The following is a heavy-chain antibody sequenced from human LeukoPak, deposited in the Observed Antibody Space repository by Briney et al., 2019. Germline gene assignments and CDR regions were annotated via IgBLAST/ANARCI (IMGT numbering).Heavy chain of an antibody. CDR3: ARLPAAGHYYYYYGMDV. J-gene: IGHJ6*02. CDR2: TYYRSKWYN. D-gene: IGHD6-13*01. Sequence: SQTLSLTCAISGDSVSSNSAAWNWIRQSPSRGLEWLGRTYYRSKWYNDYAVSVKSQITINPDTSKDQFSLQLNSVTPEDTAVYYCARLPAAGHYYYYYGMDVWGQGTTVTVSS. V-gene: IGHV6-1*01. CDR1: GDSVSSNSAA.